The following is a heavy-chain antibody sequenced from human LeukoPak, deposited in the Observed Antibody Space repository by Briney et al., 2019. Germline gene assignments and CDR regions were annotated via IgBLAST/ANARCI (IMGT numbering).Heavy chain of an antibody. CDR1: GFTFDDYA. Sequence: GRSLRLSCAASGFTFDDYAMHWVQQAPGKGLEWVSGISWNSGSIGYADSVKGRFTISRDNAKNSLYLQMNSLRAEDTALYYCAKDKGYSYGLNYFDYWGQGTLVTVSS. CDR3: AKDKGYSYGLNYFDY. J-gene: IGHJ4*02. CDR2: ISWNSGSI. D-gene: IGHD5-18*01. V-gene: IGHV3-9*01.